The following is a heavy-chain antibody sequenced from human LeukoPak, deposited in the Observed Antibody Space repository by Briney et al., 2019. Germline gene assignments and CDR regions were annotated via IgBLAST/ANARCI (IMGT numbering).Heavy chain of an antibody. J-gene: IGHJ3*02. D-gene: IGHD6-6*01. CDR2: IYSGGST. CDR1: GFTVSSNY. CDR3: AKDTRLYSSSPDAFDI. Sequence: PGGSLRLSCAASGFTVSSNYMSWVRQAPGKGLEWVSVIYSGGSTYYADSVKGRFTISRDNSKNTLYLQMNSLRAEDTAVYYCAKDTRLYSSSPDAFDIWGQGTMVTVSS. V-gene: IGHV3-53*05.